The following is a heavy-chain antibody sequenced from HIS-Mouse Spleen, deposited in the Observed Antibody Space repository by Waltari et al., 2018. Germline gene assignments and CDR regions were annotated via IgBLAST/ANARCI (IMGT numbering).Heavy chain of an antibody. CDR1: GGSISSSSYY. D-gene: IGHD6-13*01. V-gene: IGHV4-39*07. Sequence: QLQLQESGPGLVKPSETLSLTCTVSGGSISSSSYYWGGIRHPPGKGLEWIGSLYYSEGTYYNPSLKSRVTISVDTSKNQFSLKLSSVTAADTAVYYCAREIPYSSSWYDWYFDLWGRGTLVTVSS. CDR3: AREIPYSSSWYDWYFDL. J-gene: IGHJ2*01. CDR2: LYYSEGT.